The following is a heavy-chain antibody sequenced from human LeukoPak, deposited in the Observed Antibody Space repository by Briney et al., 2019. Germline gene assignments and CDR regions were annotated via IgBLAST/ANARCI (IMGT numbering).Heavy chain of an antibody. CDR3: ASLEDGYNIDY. D-gene: IGHD5-24*01. CDR2: ISSSSSYI. Sequence: GESLRLSCAASGFTFSSYSMNWVRQAPGKGLEWVSSISSSSSYIYYADSVKGRFTISRDNAKNSLYLQMNSLRAEDTAVYYCASLEDGYNIDYWGQGTLVTVSS. CDR1: GFTFSSYS. V-gene: IGHV3-21*01. J-gene: IGHJ4*02.